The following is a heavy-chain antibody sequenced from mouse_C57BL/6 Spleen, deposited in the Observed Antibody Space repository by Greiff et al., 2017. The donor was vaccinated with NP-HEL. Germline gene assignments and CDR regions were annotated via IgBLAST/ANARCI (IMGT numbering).Heavy chain of an antibody. Sequence: QVQLQQPGAELVMPGASVKLSCKASGYTFTSYWMHWVKQRPGQGLEWIGEIDPSDSYTNYNQKFKGKSTLTVDKSSSTAYMQLSSLTSEDSAVYYCARKIGYYGSSPFAYWGQGTLVTVSA. CDR2: IDPSDSYT. D-gene: IGHD1-1*01. CDR3: ARKIGYYGSSPFAY. J-gene: IGHJ3*01. CDR1: GYTFTSYW. V-gene: IGHV1-69*01.